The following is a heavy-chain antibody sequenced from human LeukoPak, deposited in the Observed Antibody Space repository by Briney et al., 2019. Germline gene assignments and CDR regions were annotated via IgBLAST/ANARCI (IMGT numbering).Heavy chain of an antibody. J-gene: IGHJ2*01. Sequence: GESLRISCNGSGYXFTSYWISWVRQMPGKGLEWTGRIDPSDSYTNYSPSYQGHVTISADKSISTAYLQWSSLKASDTAMYYCARLAVAGNYWYFDLWGRGTLVTVSS. D-gene: IGHD6-19*01. CDR2: IDPSDSYT. CDR3: ARLAVAGNYWYFDL. CDR1: GYXFTSYW. V-gene: IGHV5-10-1*01.